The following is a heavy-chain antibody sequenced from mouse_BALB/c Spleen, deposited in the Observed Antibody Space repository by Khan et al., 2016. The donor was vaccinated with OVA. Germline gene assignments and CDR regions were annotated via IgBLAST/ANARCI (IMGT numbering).Heavy chain of an antibody. J-gene: IGHJ1*01. CDR2: ISYDGSN. CDR1: GYSITSGYR. D-gene: IGHD1-1*01. V-gene: IGHV3-6*02. CDR3: ARGGAVVPYWYFDD. Sequence: EVQLVKSGPGLVKPSQSLSLTCSVTGYSITSGYRWNWIRQFPGNKLEWMGYISYDGSNNYNPSLKNRISITRDTPKNQFFLKLNSVTTEDTATYYCARGGAVVPYWYFDDWGAGTTVTVSS.